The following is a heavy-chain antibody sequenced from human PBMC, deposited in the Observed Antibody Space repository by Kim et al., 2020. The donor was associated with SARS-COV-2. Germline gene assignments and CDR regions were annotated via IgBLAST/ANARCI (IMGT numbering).Heavy chain of an antibody. J-gene: IGHJ3*02. CDR3: ARADYGDYSSDAFDI. Sequence: PSLRSRVTISVDTSKNQFSLKLSSVTAADTAVYYCARADYGDYSSDAFDIWGQGTMVTVSS. D-gene: IGHD4-17*01. V-gene: IGHV4-34*01.